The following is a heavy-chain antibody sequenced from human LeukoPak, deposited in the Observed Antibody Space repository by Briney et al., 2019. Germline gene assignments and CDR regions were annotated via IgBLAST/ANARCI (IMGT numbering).Heavy chain of an antibody. CDR1: GYTFTMYY. V-gene: IGHV1-46*01. CDR2: INPSGGST. CDR3: ARGAPTTRIGAGRFDY. J-gene: IGHJ4*02. D-gene: IGHD5-12*01. Sequence: GASVKVSCKASGYTFTMYYIHWVRQAPGQGLEWMGEINPSGGSTSYAQKFQGRITVTRDTYTNTVYMDLSSLRSEDTATYYCARGAPTTRIGAGRFDYWGQGSLLTVAS.